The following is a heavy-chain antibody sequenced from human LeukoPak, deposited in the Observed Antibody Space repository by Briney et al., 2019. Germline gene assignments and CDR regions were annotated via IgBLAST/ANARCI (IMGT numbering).Heavy chain of an antibody. V-gene: IGHV1-69*05. Sequence: SAKVSCKASGGTFSSYAISWVRQAPGQGLEWMGRIIPIFGTANYAQKFQGRVTITTDESTSTAYMELSSLRSEDTAVYYCARDRPFTFGGVIPQYYFDYWGQGTLVTVSS. CDR1: GGTFSSYA. CDR3: ARDRPFTFGGVIPQYYFDY. J-gene: IGHJ4*02. CDR2: IIPIFGTA. D-gene: IGHD3-16*02.